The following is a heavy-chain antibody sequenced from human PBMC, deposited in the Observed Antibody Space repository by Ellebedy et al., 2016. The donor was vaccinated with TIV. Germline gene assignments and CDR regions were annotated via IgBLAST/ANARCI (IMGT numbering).Heavy chain of an antibody. J-gene: IGHJ4*02. D-gene: IGHD6-25*01. CDR2: ISTRGTYI. CDR3: AKIAATTKLGAFDSGDY. Sequence: ETLSLTCTVSGGSIRSSSHFWGWIRQAPGKGLEWVALISTRGTYIHYADSVKGRFTISRDDSKNTLYLQMNSLRPEDTAVYYCAKIAATTKLGAFDSGDYWGQGTLVTVSS. CDR1: GGSIRSSSHF. V-gene: IGHV3-NL1*01.